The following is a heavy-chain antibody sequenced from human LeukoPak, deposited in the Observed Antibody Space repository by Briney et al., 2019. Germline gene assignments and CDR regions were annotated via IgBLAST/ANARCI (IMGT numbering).Heavy chain of an antibody. CDR1: GLTFTKAW. CDR3: ARRDSDYDLDY. Sequence: GGSLRLSCAASGLTFTKAWMTWVRQAPGEGLEWVGRIKSNTDGGTTDYAAPVKGRFTISRDDSKNTLYLQMNSLKTEDTAVYYCARRDSDYDLDYWGQGTLVTVSS. V-gene: IGHV3-15*01. D-gene: IGHD5-12*01. J-gene: IGHJ4*02. CDR2: IKSNTDGGTT.